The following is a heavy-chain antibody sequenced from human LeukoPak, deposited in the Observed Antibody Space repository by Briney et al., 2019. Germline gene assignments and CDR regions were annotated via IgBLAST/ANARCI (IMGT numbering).Heavy chain of an antibody. V-gene: IGHV5-51*01. J-gene: IGHJ4*02. CDR1: GYSFTSYW. D-gene: IGHD6-19*01. CDR2: SYPGDSDT. CDR3: ASLIAGADYYFDY. Sequence: GESLKISCKGSGYSFTSYWIGGVRQTPPKGLEWMGMSYPGDSDTTYSPSFQGQVTISADKSISTASLQWRSLKASETGMSYCASLIAGADYYFDYWGQGTLVTVSS.